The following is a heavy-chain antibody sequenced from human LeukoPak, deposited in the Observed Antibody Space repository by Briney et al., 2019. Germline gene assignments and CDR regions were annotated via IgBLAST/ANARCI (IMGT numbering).Heavy chain of an antibody. CDR2: IKPDGSKE. J-gene: IGHJ4*02. V-gene: IGHV3-7*03. D-gene: IGHD3-10*01. Sequence: GGSLRLSCAASGFTLSSYWMTWVRQAPGKGLEWVAKIKPDGSKEYYVDSVKGRFTISRDNAKNSLYLQMNSLRAEDTAVYYCAKREYYYGSGSSYYFDSWGQGTLVTVSS. CDR1: GFTLSSYW. CDR3: AKREYYYGSGSSYYFDS.